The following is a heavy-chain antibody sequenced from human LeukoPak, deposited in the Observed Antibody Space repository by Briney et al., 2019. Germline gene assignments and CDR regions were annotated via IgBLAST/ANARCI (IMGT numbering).Heavy chain of an antibody. CDR2: IIPIFGTA. J-gene: IGHJ4*02. CDR3: ARLGPYGGNSDY. CDR1: GGTFTSYA. Sequence: GASVRGSCKASGGTFTSYAISWVRQAPGQGLEWMGGIIPIFGTANYAQKFQGRVTITADESTSTAYMELSSLRSEDTAVYYCARLGPYGGNSDYWGQGTLVTVSS. V-gene: IGHV1-69*13. D-gene: IGHD4-23*01.